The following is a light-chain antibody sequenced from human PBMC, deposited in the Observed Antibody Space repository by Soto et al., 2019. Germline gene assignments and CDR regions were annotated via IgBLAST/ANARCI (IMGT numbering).Light chain of an antibody. CDR2: GAS. J-gene: IGKJ4*01. CDR3: QQYNDWPLT. CDR1: QSVGSN. V-gene: IGKV3-15*01. Sequence: EILLTQSPATLSMSPGERATLSCRASQSVGSNLAWYQQQPGQAPRLLVYGASTRATEIPARFSGSGSGTEFTLTISSLQSEDFAVYYCQQYNDWPLTFGGGTKVEIK.